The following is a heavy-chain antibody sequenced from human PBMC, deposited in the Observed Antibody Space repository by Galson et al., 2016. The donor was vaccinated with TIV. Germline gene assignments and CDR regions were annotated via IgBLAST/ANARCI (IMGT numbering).Heavy chain of an antibody. J-gene: IGHJ5*02. CDR2: IYGSGSP. CDR3: VRETKRGVWFDP. V-gene: IGHV4-31*11. D-gene: IGHD2-8*01. Sequence: TLSLTCAVHGGSFSGYYWGWIRQNPGKGLEWIGYIYGSGSPYYNSALKRRVTMSVDTSKNQFSLKLTSMTAADTAVYYCVRETKRGVWFDPWGQGSLVTVTS. CDR1: GGSFSGYY.